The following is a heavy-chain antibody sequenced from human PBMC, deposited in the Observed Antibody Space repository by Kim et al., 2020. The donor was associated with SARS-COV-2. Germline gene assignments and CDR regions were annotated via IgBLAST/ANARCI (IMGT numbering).Heavy chain of an antibody. Sequence: GRFTIARDNAKNSLYLQMKSLRAEDTAVYYCARDSHCNVWSGYYYDGMDVWGQGTTVTVSS. CDR3: ARDSHCNVWSGYYYDGMDV. D-gene: IGHD3-3*01. J-gene: IGHJ6*02. V-gene: IGHV3-11*06.